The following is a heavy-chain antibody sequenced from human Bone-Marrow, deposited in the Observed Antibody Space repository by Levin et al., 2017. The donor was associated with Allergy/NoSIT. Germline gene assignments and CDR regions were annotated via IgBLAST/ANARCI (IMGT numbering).Heavy chain of an antibody. CDR3: AGAIGVVRHFDF. CDR2: IFYSGHT. J-gene: IGHJ4*02. V-gene: IGHV4-59*01. D-gene: IGHD3-3*01. Sequence: SETLSLTCTVSGGSISTYYWSWIRQSPEKGLEWIGYIFYSGHTNYNPSLKSRVTISVDTSKNQFSLSLTSVSAADTAIYYCAGAIGVVRHFDFWGQGTLVTVSS. CDR1: GGSISTYY.